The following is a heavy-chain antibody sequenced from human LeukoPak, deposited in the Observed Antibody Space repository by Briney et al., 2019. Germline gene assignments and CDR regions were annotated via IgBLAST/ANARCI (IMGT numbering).Heavy chain of an antibody. CDR3: ARVSSSWYQDWYFDL. V-gene: IGHV4-39*07. CDR1: GGSFSSSDYY. Sequence: SETLSLTCTVSGGSFSSSDYYWGWIRQPPGKGLEWIGSIYYSGTTYYNPSLKSRVTMSVDMSKNQFSLKLSSMIAADTAVYYCARVSSSWYQDWYFDLWGRGTLVTVPS. J-gene: IGHJ2*01. D-gene: IGHD6-13*01. CDR2: IYYSGTT.